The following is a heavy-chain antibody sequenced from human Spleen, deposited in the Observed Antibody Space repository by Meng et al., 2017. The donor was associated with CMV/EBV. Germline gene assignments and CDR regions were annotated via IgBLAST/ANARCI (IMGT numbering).Heavy chain of an antibody. D-gene: IGHD3-3*01. CDR1: GGSVSSGSYY. J-gene: IGHJ4*02. Sequence: GSLRLSCTVSGGSVSSGSYYWSWIRQPPGKGLEWIGYIYYNGYTNYNPSLKSRVTISLDTSKNQFSLKLSPVTAADTAVYYCARATPDQAGITVLGVVRPNFFDFWGQGTLVTVSS. CDR3: ARATPDQAGITVLGVVRPNFFDF. V-gene: IGHV4-61*01. CDR2: IYYNGYT.